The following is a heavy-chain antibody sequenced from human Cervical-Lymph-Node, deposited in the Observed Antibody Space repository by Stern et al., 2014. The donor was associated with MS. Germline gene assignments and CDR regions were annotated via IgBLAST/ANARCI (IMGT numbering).Heavy chain of an antibody. CDR2: IYWDDQK. J-gene: IGHJ4*02. CDR1: GFSLSTSGLG. V-gene: IGHV2-5*02. CDR3: AHRTAGPFDY. Sequence: VTLQESGPALVKPTQTLTLTCTFSGFSLSTSGLGVGWIRQPPGEALEWLAYIYWDDQKRYSPSLKSRLTITKDTSKNQVVLTLTNVDPVDTATYYCAHRTAGPFDYWGQGTLVTVSS.